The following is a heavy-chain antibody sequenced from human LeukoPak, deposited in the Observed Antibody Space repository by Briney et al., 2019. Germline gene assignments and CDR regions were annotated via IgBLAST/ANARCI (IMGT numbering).Heavy chain of an antibody. J-gene: IGHJ4*02. D-gene: IGHD3-10*01. CDR3: ARDGGYYYGSGTFVGV. Sequence: ASVKVSCKASGYTFTSYGISWVRQAPGQGLEWMGWIRVYNGDTNYAQKLQGRVTMTTDTSTSTAYMELRSLRSDDTAVYYCARDGGYYYGSGTFVGVWGQGTLVTVSS. CDR2: IRVYNGDT. V-gene: IGHV1-18*01. CDR1: GYTFTSYG.